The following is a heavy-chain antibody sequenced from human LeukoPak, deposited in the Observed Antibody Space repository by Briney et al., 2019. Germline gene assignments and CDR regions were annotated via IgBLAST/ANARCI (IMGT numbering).Heavy chain of an antibody. V-gene: IGHV4-34*01. CDR3: ARGQRDNKRPHDY. Sequence: SETLSLTCAVYGGSFSGYYWSWIRQPPGKGLEWIGEINHSGSTNYNPSLKSRVTISVDTSKNQFSLKLSSVTAADTAVYYCARGQRDNKRPHDYWGQGTLVTVSS. J-gene: IGHJ4*02. CDR1: GGSFSGYY. D-gene: IGHD1-1*01. CDR2: INHSGST.